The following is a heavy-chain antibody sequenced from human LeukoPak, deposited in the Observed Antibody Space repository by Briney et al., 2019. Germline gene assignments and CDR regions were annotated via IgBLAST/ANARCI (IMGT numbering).Heavy chain of an antibody. CDR2: ISGRGGST. CDR3: AKDPYGGGVGATFLVY. D-gene: IGHD1-26*01. V-gene: IGHV3-23*01. J-gene: IGHJ4*02. CDR1: GFTFSSYA. Sequence: GGSLRLSCAASGFTFSSYAMSWVRQAPGKGLEWVSAISGRGGSTYYADSVKGRFTISRDNSKNTLYLQMNSLRAEDTAVYYCAKDPYGGGVGATFLVYWGQGTLVTASS.